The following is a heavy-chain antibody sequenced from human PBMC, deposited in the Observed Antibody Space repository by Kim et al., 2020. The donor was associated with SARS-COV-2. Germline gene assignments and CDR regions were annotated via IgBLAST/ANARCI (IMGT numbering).Heavy chain of an antibody. V-gene: IGHV3-9*01. Sequence: GGSLRLSCAASGFTFGDYAMHWVRQAPGKGLEWVSGISWNSGSIGYADSVKGRFTISRDNAKNSLYLQMNSLRAEDTALYYCAKGAFEVRGVMRYYYYGMDVWGQGTTVTVSS. D-gene: IGHD3-10*01. J-gene: IGHJ6*02. CDR3: AKGAFEVRGVMRYYYYGMDV. CDR1: GFTFGDYA. CDR2: ISWNSGSI.